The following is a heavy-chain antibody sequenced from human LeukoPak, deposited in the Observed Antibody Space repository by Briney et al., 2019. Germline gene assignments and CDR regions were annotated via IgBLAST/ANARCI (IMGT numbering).Heavy chain of an antibody. V-gene: IGHV1-18*01. CDR2: ISAHNGNT. J-gene: IGHJ4*02. CDR3: ARDYRGYLYGSGNH. Sequence: ASVKVSCKASGYTFTTYGISWVRQAPGQGLEWMGWISAHNGNTNYAQKLQGRVTMTTDTSTSTAYMELRSLRSDDTAVYYCARDYRGYLYGSGNHWGQGTLVTVSS. D-gene: IGHD3-10*01. CDR1: GYTFTTYG.